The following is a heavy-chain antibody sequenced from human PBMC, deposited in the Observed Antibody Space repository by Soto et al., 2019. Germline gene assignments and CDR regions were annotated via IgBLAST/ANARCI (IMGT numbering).Heavy chain of an antibody. CDR2: IHYSGST. V-gene: IGHV4-59*11. D-gene: IGHD3-16*01. Sequence: KAXETLSITCPVSGVSITSHYWTWIRQPPGKGLEWIGNIHYSGSTNYSPSLKGLVIISVDTSENQSSLKLSSVTTADTAVYYCTVGGAGHPFDYWGQGTLVTVYS. J-gene: IGHJ4*02. CDR1: GVSITSHY. CDR3: TVGGAGHPFDY.